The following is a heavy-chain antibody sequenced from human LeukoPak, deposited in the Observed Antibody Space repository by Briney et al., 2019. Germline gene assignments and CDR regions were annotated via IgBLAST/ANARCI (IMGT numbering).Heavy chain of an antibody. CDR3: ARDATRQINIAVPGGDY. CDR2: IKQDGSEK. V-gene: IGHV3-7*01. J-gene: IGHJ4*02. Sequence: GGSLRLSCAASGFTFSSYWMSWVRQAPGKGLEWVANIKQDGSEKYYVDSVKGRFTISRDNAKNSLYLQMNSLRAEDTAIYYCARDATRQINIAVPGGDYWGQGTLVTVSS. D-gene: IGHD6-19*01. CDR1: GFTFSSYW.